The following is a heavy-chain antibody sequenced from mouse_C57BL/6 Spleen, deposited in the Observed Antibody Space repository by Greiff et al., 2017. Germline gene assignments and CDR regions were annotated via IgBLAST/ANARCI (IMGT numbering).Heavy chain of an antibody. D-gene: IGHD1-1*01. CDR3: ATYYYYGSSYNYAMDY. CDR2: ISSGSSTI. V-gene: IGHV5-17*01. Sequence: EVKLVEPGAGLVKPGGSLKLSCAASGFTFSDYGMHWVRQAPEKGLEWVAYISSGSSTIYYADKVKGRSTISRDNANNTLFLQMISLRSEDAAMYYCATYYYYGSSYNYAMDYWGQGTSVTVSS. CDR1: GFTFSDYG. J-gene: IGHJ4*01.